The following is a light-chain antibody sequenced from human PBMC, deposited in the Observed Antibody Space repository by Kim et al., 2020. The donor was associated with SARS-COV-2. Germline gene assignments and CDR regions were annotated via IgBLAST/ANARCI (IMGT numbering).Light chain of an antibody. CDR2: AAS. J-gene: IGKJ1*01. V-gene: IGKV3-20*01. CDR3: QLYGYSPRT. CDR1: QGGTNKY. Sequence: SPGEGPTLTGRPSQGGTNKYLAGYQQRPGQAPRLLIYAASTRDTGIPDRFSGSGSGTDFTLSVSRLEPEDFAVYYCQLYGYSPRTFGQGTKVEIK.